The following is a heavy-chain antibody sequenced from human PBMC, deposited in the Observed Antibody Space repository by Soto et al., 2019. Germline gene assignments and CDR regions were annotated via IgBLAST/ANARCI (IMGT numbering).Heavy chain of an antibody. CDR2: VDPRDSES. Sequence: GESLKISCEGSGYSFTNYWIAWVRQMPGKGLEWMGIVDPRDSESRYSPSFRGQVTMSADKSISTAYLQWTSLKTSDTAVFYCARRGGGATTGWFDPWGQGTLVTVSS. V-gene: IGHV5-51*01. CDR1: GYSFTNYW. J-gene: IGHJ5*02. CDR3: ARRGGGATTGWFDP. D-gene: IGHD1-26*01.